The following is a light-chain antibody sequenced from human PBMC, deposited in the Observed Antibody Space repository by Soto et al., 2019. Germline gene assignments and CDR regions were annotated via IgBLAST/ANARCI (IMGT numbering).Light chain of an antibody. Sequence: QSVLTQPASVSGSPGQSITISCIGTPRAVGGFDYVSWYQQYPGKAPKLLIHAVTDRPPGVSGRFSGSTSGDTASLNISGLQPEDEADYYCSSYATSSDYVFGTGTKVTVL. CDR1: PRAVGGFDY. J-gene: IGLJ1*01. V-gene: IGLV2-14*01. CDR2: AVT. CDR3: SSYATSSDYV.